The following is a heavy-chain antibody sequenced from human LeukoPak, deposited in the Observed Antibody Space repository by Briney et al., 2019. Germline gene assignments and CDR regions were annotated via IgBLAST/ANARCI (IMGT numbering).Heavy chain of an antibody. Sequence: SETLSLTCTVSGGSISGSSYYWGWIRQPPGKGLEWIGSIYYRGSTYYNPSLKSRVTISVDTSKNQFSLKLSSVTAADAAVYYGARSLPYYGSGSYYYWGQGTLVTVSS. J-gene: IGHJ4*02. D-gene: IGHD3-10*01. CDR2: IYYRGST. CDR1: GGSISGSSYY. V-gene: IGHV4-39*01. CDR3: ARSLPYYGSGSYYY.